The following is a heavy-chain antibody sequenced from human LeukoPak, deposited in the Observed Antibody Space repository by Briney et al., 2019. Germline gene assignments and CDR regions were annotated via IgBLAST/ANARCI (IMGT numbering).Heavy chain of an antibody. CDR3: ASGEPITVTTRLGFDY. CDR2: ISSSGSTI. CDR1: GFTFSSYE. J-gene: IGHJ4*02. V-gene: IGHV3-48*03. Sequence: PGGSLRLSCAASGFTFSSYEMNWVRQAPGKGLEWVSYISSSGSTIYYADSVKGRFTISRDNAKNSLCLQMNSLRAEDTAVYYCASGEPITVTTRLGFDYWGQGTLVTVSS. D-gene: IGHD4-17*01.